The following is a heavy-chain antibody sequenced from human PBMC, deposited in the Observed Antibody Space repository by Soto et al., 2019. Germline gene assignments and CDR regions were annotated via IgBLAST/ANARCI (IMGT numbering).Heavy chain of an antibody. V-gene: IGHV3-30*03. CDR3: AGGTSSALADFGY. J-gene: IGHJ4*02. Sequence: QGQLVESGGGVVDPGGSLGLSCAASGVTLSNYAMHCVLQAPGKGVERVVVISFDGDNKFYSGSVKGRLTISRDTSKHTLYLQMNFLRAEDTAMYYCAGGTSSALADFGYWGQGTRVTVSS. CDR2: ISFDGDNK. D-gene: IGHD2-2*01. CDR1: GVTLSNYA.